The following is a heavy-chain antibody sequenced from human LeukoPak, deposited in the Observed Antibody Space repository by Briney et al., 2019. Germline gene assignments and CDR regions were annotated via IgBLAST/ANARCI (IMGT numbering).Heavy chain of an antibody. Sequence: SETLSLTCTVSGGSISSGSYYWSWFRQPPGKGLEWIGYIYYSGSTNYNPSLKSRVTISVDTSKNQFSLKLSSVTAADTAVYYCARETAVAGNVDYWGQGTLVTVSS. J-gene: IGHJ4*02. CDR3: ARETAVAGNVDY. D-gene: IGHD6-19*01. V-gene: IGHV4-61*01. CDR1: GGSISSGSYY. CDR2: IYYSGST.